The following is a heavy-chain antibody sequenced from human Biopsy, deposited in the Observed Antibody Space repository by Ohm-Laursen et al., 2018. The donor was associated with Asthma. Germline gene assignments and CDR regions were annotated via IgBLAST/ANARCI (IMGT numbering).Heavy chain of an antibody. CDR2: ISVYNGNT. D-gene: IGHD3-10*01. Sequence: SVTVSCKTSGHTFNSAGITWVRQAPGQGLEWMGWISVYNGNTKVAQKLQDGVTMITDTSTSTAYMELKSLRSDDTAVYFCARAVDYSHYYGIDVWGQGTTVTVS. CDR3: ARAVDYSHYYGIDV. V-gene: IGHV1-18*01. CDR1: GHTFNSAG. J-gene: IGHJ6*02.